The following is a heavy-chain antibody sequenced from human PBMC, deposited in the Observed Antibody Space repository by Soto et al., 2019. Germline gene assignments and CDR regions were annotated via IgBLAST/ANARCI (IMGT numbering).Heavy chain of an antibody. D-gene: IGHD6-19*01. CDR3: ARKYPYRSGFDY. CDR2: IYYSGST. CDR1: GGSISSSSYY. V-gene: IGHV4-39*01. Sequence: QLQLQESGPGLVKPSETLSLTCTVSGGSISSSSYYWGWMRQPPGKGLEWIGSIYYSGSTDYNPSLKSRVTISVDTSKNQFSLNLSSVTAADTAVYYCARKYPYRSGFDYWGQGTLVTVSS. J-gene: IGHJ4*02.